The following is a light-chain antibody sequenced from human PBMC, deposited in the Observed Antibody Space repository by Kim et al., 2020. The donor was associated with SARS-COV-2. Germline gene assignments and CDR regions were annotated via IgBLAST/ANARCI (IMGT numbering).Light chain of an antibody. CDR2: GAS. V-gene: IGKV3-20*01. Sequence: EIVLTQSPGTLPLSPGERATLSCRARQSVSSSYLAWYQQKPGQAPRLLIYGASSRATGIPDRFSGSGSGTDFTLTISRLEPEDFAVYYCQQYGSSPKTFGQGTKVDIK. CDR1: QSVSSSY. J-gene: IGKJ1*01. CDR3: QQYGSSPKT.